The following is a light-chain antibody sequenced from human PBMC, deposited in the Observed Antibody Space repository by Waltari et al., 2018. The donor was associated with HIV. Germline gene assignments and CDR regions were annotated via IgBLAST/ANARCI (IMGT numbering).Light chain of an antibody. CDR2: DNT. Sequence: QSVLTQPPSVSGAPGQRVTISCTGSSSNIGEGYDVHWYQHLPGTAPKLLIYDNTNRPSGVPDRISGSKSGTSASLAITGLQAEDEADYYCQSYDSSLSGYVFGTGTKVTVL. CDR1: SSNIGEGYD. CDR3: QSYDSSLSGYV. J-gene: IGLJ1*01. V-gene: IGLV1-40*01.